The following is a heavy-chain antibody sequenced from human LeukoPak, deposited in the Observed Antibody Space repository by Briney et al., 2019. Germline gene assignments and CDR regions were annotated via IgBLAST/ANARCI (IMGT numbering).Heavy chain of an antibody. D-gene: IGHD3-22*01. Sequence: SETLSLTCAVYGGSFSGYYWGWIRQPPGKGLEWIGSIYYSGSTYYNPSLKSRVTISVGTSKNQFSLKLSSVTAADTAVYYSASYYYDSSAYYEPFDYWGQGTLVTVSS. CDR2: IYYSGST. J-gene: IGHJ4*02. CDR3: ASYYYDSSAYYEPFDY. CDR1: GGSFSGYY. V-gene: IGHV4-34*01.